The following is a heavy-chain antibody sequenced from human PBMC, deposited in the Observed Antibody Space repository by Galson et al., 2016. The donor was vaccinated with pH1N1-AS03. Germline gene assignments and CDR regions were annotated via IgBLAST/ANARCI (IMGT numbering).Heavy chain of an antibody. CDR3: ARGDRYTTGRRTTTFLDF. CDR2: LFYSGSS. J-gene: IGHJ4*02. Sequence: SETLSLTCSVSGDSISSSSYYWGWIRQPPGKGLEWIGSLFYSGSSLYNSSLKSRVTISVDTSKNQFSLRRSSLTAADTAVYYCARGDRYTTGRRTTTFLDFWAQGTLVTVSS. V-gene: IGHV4-39*01. CDR1: GDSISSSSYY. D-gene: IGHD6-19*01.